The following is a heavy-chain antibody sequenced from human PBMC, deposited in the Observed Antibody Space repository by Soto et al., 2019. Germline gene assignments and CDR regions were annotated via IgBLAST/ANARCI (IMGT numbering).Heavy chain of an antibody. D-gene: IGHD5-18*01. Sequence: ASVKVSCKASGYTFTSYYMHWVRQAPGQGLEWMGIINPSGGGTSYAQKFQGRVTMTRDTSTSTVYMELSSLRSEDTAVYYCARYSYAFGVDYWGQGTLVTVSS. CDR1: GYTFTSYY. CDR3: ARYSYAFGVDY. CDR2: INPSGGGT. J-gene: IGHJ4*02. V-gene: IGHV1-46*01.